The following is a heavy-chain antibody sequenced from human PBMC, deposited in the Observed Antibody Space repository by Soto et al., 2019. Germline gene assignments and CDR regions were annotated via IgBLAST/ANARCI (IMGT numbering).Heavy chain of an antibody. Sequence: EVPLAESGGGLAQPGGSLRLSCAASGFTLSGYAMDWVRQAPGKGLEYVSGISSNGVGTYYANSAQGRFTISRDNSKNTVYLQMGSLRPEDMAVYYCARRARPDFYYMDVWGKGTTVTVSS. V-gene: IGHV3-64*01. D-gene: IGHD6-6*01. J-gene: IGHJ6*03. CDR3: ARRARPDFYYMDV. CDR1: GFTLSGYA. CDR2: ISSNGVGT.